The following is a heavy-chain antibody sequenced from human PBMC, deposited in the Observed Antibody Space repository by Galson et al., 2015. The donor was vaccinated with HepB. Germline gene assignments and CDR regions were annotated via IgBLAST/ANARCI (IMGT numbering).Heavy chain of an antibody. CDR2: ISGSGGST. CDR3: AKIEMATTAKGAFDI. V-gene: IGHV3-23*01. Sequence: SLRLSCAASGFTFSSYAMSWARQAPGKGLEWVSAISGSGGSTYYADSVKGRFTISRDNSKNTLYLQMNSLRAEDTAVYYCAKIEMATTAKGAFDIWGQGTMVTVSS. J-gene: IGHJ3*02. CDR1: GFTFSSYA. D-gene: IGHD5-24*01.